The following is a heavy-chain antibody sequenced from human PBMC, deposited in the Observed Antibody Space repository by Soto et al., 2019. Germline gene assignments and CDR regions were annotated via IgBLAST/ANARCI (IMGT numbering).Heavy chain of an antibody. Sequence: PGGSLRLSCGASGFTFSSYWMHWVRQAPGKGLVWVSRINNDGSSISYADSVKGRFTISRDNAKSTLYLQMNSLRAEDTAVYYYAREDNSGGIDTWGQGTVVPVSS. CDR2: INNDGSSI. CDR3: AREDNSGGIDT. CDR1: GFTFSSYW. J-gene: IGHJ5*02. V-gene: IGHV3-74*01. D-gene: IGHD1-1*01.